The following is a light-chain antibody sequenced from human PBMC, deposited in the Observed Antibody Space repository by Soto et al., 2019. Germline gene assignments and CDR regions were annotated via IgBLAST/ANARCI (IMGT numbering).Light chain of an antibody. CDR2: EVS. CDR3: SSYTSRSTNV. Sequence: QSALTQPASVSGSPGQSITLSCTGTSSDVGGYNYVSWYQQHPGKAPKLMIYEVSNRPSGVSNRFSGSKSGKTASLTISGLQAEDEADYYCSSYTSRSTNVFGTGTKLTVL. CDR1: SSDVGGYNY. V-gene: IGLV2-14*01. J-gene: IGLJ1*01.